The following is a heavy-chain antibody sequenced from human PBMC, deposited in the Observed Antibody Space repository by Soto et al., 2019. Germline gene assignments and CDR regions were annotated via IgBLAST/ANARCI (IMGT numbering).Heavy chain of an antibody. D-gene: IGHD3-3*01. J-gene: IGHJ4*02. CDR2: IYHTGTT. Sequence: SETLSLTCTVSGDYISSGYHWALIRQPPGKGLEWIASIYHTGTTYYNPSFKSRVTISVDTSANQFALRLNSVTAADSAVYFCARTDDVGYYPYLGQGSLDT. CDR3: ARTDDVGYYPY. CDR1: GDYISSGYH. V-gene: IGHV4-38-2*02.